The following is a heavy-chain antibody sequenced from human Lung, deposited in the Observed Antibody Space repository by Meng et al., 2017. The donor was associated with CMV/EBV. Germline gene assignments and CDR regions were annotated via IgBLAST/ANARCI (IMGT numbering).Heavy chain of an antibody. CDR1: GTSISSSTYY. D-gene: IGHD4-17*01. V-gene: IGHV4-39*07. J-gene: IGHJ6*02. CDR2: VSYSGRT. CDR3: AREGGKGDYSDYRIYYGMDF. Sequence: SETLSLTCTVSGTSISSSTYYWGWIRQPPGKGLVWIGSVSYSGRTYYNPTLKSRVTISVDTSKNQLSLRLSSVTAADTAVYYCAREGGKGDYSDYRIYYGMDFWXQGTTVXVSS.